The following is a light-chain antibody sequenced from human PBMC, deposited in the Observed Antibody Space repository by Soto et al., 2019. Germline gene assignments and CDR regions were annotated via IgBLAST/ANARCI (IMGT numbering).Light chain of an antibody. CDR1: QSVSSY. CDR2: DTS. V-gene: IGKV3-11*01. J-gene: IGKJ5*01. Sequence: VCTESPAPLSFSPGERATLSCRASQSVSSYLAWYQQKPGQAPSLLIYDTSNRATGVPARFSGSGSGTDFTLTISSLEPEDCAIYYCQQRQYWPPITFGQGTRLDI. CDR3: QQRQYWPPIT.